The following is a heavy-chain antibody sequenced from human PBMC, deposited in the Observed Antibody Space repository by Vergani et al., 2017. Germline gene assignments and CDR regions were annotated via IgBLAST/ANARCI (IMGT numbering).Heavy chain of an antibody. V-gene: IGHV3-23*04. CDR1: GFTFSSYA. Sequence: VQLVESGGGVVQPGRSLRLSCAASGFTFSSYAMSWVRQAPGKGLEWVSAISGSGGSTYYADSVKGRFTISRDNSKNTLYLQMNSLRAEDTAVYYCAKDRADYYDSSGYDYWGQGTLVTVSS. CDR3: AKDRADYYDSSGYDY. D-gene: IGHD3-22*01. CDR2: ISGSGGST. J-gene: IGHJ4*02.